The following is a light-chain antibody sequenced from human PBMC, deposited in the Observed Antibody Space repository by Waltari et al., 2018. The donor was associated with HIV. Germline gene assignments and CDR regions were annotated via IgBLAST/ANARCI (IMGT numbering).Light chain of an antibody. V-gene: IGLV1-47*02. CDR3: TTWDSSVTAWV. CDR1: SSNIGSDF. CDR2: SND. J-gene: IGLJ3*02. Sequence: QSVLTQPPSASGTPGQRVTISCSGSSSNIGSDFVYRYQQLPGTAPKLLIYSNDQRPSGVTDRFSGSKSGTSASLAISGLRSEDEADYYCTTWDSSVTAWVFGGGTKRTVL.